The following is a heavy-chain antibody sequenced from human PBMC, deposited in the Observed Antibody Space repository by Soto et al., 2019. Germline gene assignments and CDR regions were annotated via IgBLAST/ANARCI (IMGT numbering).Heavy chain of an antibody. CDR1: GGSVSSGSYY. V-gene: IGHV4-61*01. Sequence: LSLTCTVSGGSVSSGSYYWSWIRQPPGKGLEWIGYIYYSGSTNYNPSLKSRVTISVDTSKNQFSLKLSSVTAADTAVYYCAREPSSSPYYYYGMDVWGQGTTVTVSS. D-gene: IGHD6-6*01. J-gene: IGHJ6*02. CDR3: AREPSSSPYYYYGMDV. CDR2: IYYSGST.